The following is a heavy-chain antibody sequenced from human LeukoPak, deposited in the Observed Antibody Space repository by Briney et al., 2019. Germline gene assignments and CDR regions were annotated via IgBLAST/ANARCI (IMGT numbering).Heavy chain of an antibody. V-gene: IGHV1-46*01. CDR1: GYTFTSYY. CDR2: INPSGGST. D-gene: IGHD3-3*01. Sequence: ASVKVSCKASGYTFTSYYMHWVRQAPGQGLEWMGIINPSGGSTSYAQKFQGRVTMTRDTSTSTVYMELSSLRSEDTAVYYCARDLGYYDFWSGYYSDYFDYWGQGTLVTVSS. J-gene: IGHJ4*02. CDR3: ARDLGYYDFWSGYYSDYFDY.